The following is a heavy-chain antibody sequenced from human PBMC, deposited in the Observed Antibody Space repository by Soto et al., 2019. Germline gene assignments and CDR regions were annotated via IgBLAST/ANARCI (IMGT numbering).Heavy chain of an antibody. J-gene: IGHJ5*02. CDR3: AKNQGVELVPLATVDWFDP. V-gene: IGHV3-23*01. CDR2: ISGSGFKK. Sequence: LRLSCAASGFIFENFGMSWVRQAPGKGLEWISSISGSGFKKYYADSVKGRFTISRDNSKSTVYLELNNLSAEDTAVYHCAKNQGVELVPLATVDWFDPWGQGSVVTVSS. D-gene: IGHD1-26*01. CDR1: GFIFENFG.